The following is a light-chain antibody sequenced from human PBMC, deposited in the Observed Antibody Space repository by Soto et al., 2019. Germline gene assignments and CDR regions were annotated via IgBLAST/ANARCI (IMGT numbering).Light chain of an antibody. J-gene: IGKJ1*01. V-gene: IGKV3-11*01. CDR3: QQRSNWPPWT. CDR1: QSVSNY. Sequence: EIVLTQSPATLSLSPGERATLSCRASQSVSNYLGWYQQKPGQAPRLLIHDASNRATGIPARSSGSGSGTDFTLTISSLEPEDFAVYYCQQRSNWPPWTFGQGTKVEIK. CDR2: DAS.